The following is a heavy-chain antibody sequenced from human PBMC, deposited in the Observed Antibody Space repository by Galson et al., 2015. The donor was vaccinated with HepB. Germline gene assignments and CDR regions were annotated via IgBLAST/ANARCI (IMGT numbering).Heavy chain of an antibody. CDR2: INPNSGGT. CDR1: GYTFTGYY. V-gene: IGHV1-2*02. J-gene: IGHJ1*01. D-gene: IGHD3-22*01. Sequence: SVKVSCKASGYTFTGYYMHWVRQAPGQGLEWMGWINPNSGGTNYAQKFQGRVTMTRDTSISTAYMELSRLRSDDTAVYYCARDPGLYDSSGYTLWGQGTLVTVSS. CDR3: ARDPGLYDSSGYTL.